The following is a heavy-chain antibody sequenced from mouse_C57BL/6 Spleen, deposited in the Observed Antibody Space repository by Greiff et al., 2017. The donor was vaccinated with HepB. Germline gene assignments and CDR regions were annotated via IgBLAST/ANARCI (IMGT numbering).Heavy chain of an antibody. D-gene: IGHD2-10*02. J-gene: IGHJ3*01. CDR1: GYTFTDYY. V-gene: IGHV1-26*01. Sequence: VQLQQSGPELVKPGASVKISCKASGYTFTDYYMNWVKQSHGKSLEWIGDINPNNGGTSYNQKFKGKATLTVDKSSSTAYMELRSLTSEDSAVYYCARGYGPWFAYWGQGTLVTVSA. CDR3: ARGYGPWFAY. CDR2: INPNNGGT.